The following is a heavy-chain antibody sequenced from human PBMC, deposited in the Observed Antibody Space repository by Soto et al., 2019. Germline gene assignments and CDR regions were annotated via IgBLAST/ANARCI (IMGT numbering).Heavy chain of an antibody. CDR2: IIPIFGTA. D-gene: IGHD3-22*01. Sequence: SVKVSCKASGGTFSSYAISWVRQAPGQGLEWMGGIIPIFGTANYAQKFQGRVTITADESTSTAYMELSSLRSEDTAVYYCASELVNDSSGYYASSFDYWGQGTMVTVYS. V-gene: IGHV1-69*13. CDR1: GGTFSSYA. CDR3: ASELVNDSSGYYASSFDY. J-gene: IGHJ4*02.